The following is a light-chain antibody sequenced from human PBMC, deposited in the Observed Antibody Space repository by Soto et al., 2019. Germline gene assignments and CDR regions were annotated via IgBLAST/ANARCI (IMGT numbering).Light chain of an antibody. V-gene: IGKV1-8*01. CDR1: QGISSY. J-gene: IGKJ3*01. CDR3: QQYYSHPS. CDR2: AAS. Sequence: AIRMTQSPSSFSASTGDRVTITCRASQGISSYLAWYQQKPGKAPKLLIYAASTLQSGVPSRFSGRGSGTDFTLTISCLQSEDSATYYGQQYYSHPSFGPGTKVDIK.